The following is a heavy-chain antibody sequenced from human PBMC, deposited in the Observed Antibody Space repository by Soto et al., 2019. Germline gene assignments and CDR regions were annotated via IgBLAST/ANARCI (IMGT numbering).Heavy chain of an antibody. CDR2: IYWDDDK. J-gene: IGHJ5*02. D-gene: IGHD3-10*02. CDR3: AHYVSTSPAGWFDP. V-gene: IGHV2-5*02. Sequence: QITLKESGPTLVKPTQTLTLTCTFSGLSLSISGEAVGWIRQPPGKALEWLALIYWDDDKRYNPTLKTRLTITKDTSKNQVVLTLTNMDPVDTATYYCAHYVSTSPAGWFDPWGQGILVTVSS. CDR1: GLSLSISGEA.